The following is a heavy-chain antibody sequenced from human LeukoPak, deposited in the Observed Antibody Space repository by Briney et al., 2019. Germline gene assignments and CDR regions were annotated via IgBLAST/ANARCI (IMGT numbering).Heavy chain of an antibody. CDR3: ARGVSSWGD. CDR2: IKQDGSEK. J-gene: IGHJ4*02. V-gene: IGHV3-7*01. CDR1: GFTFSSYE. Sequence: GGSLRLSWAASGFTFSSYEMNWVRQAPGKGLEWVANIKQDGSEKYYVDSVKGRFTISRDNAKNSLYLQMNSLRVEDTAVYYCARGVSSWGDWGQGTLVTVSS. D-gene: IGHD6-6*01.